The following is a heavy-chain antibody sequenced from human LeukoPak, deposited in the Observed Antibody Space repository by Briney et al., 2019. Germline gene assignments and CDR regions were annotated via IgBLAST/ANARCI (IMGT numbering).Heavy chain of an antibody. V-gene: IGHV4-59*08. CDR3: AKRGVEMSAVRPDNWLDP. CDR1: GGSISTHY. J-gene: IGHJ5*02. Sequence: PSETLSLTCSVSGGSISTHYYNWICQSPGKGLEWIGRISYSGSTNYNPSLQSRVTISIDTSKNQFSLRLTSVTAADTAVYYCAKRGVEMSAVRPDNWLDPWGQGTLVTVSS. CDR2: ISYSGST. D-gene: IGHD5-24*01.